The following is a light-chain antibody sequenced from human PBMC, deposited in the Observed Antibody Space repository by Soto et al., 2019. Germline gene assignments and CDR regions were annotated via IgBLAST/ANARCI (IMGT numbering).Light chain of an antibody. CDR2: EGS. CDR3: CSYAGSSTFYV. CDR1: SSDVGSYNL. Sequence: SVLTRPASVSGSPGQSITISCTGTSSDVGSYNLVSWYQQHPGKAPKLMIYEGSKRPSGVSNRFSGSKSGNTASLTISGLQAEDEADYYCCSYAGSSTFYVFGTGTKVTVL. V-gene: IGLV2-23*01. J-gene: IGLJ1*01.